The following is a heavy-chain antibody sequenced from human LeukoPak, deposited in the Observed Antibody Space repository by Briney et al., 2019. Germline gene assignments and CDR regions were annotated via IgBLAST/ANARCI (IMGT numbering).Heavy chain of an antibody. CDR2: ISGSGGST. CDR3: AKGTGILEWFGELSNFDY. V-gene: IGHV3-23*01. Sequence: GGSLRLSCAASGFTFSSYAMSWVRQAPGKGLEWVSAISGSGGSTYYADSVKGRFTISRDNSKNTLYLQMNSLRAEDTAVYYCAKGTGILEWFGELSNFDYWGQGTLVTVSS. CDR1: GFTFSSYA. J-gene: IGHJ4*02. D-gene: IGHD3-10*01.